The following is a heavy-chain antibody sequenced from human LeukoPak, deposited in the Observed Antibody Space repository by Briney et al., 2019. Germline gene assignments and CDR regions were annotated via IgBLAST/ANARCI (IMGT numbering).Heavy chain of an antibody. CDR1: GFTFSSYG. CDR2: IWYDGSNK. CDR3: AKVGRAAAGIFDY. D-gene: IGHD6-13*01. J-gene: IGHJ4*02. Sequence: GGSLRLSCTASGFTFSSYGMYWVRQAPGKGLEWVAVIWYDGSNKYYADSVKGRFTISRDNSKNTLFLQMNSLRAEDTAVYYCAKVGRAAAGIFDYWGQGTLVTVSS. V-gene: IGHV3-33*03.